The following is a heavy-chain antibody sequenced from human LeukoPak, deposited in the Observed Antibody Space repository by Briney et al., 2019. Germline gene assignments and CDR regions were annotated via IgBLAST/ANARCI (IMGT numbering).Heavy chain of an antibody. D-gene: IGHD3-3*01. CDR3: ARDRVTHLEWGDDDAFDI. CDR2: INPSGGST. J-gene: IGHJ3*02. CDR1: GYTFTSYY. V-gene: IGHV1-46*01. Sequence: WASVKVSCKASGYTFTSYYMYWVRQAPGQGLEWMGIINPSGGSTSYAQKFQGRVTMTRDTSTSTVYMELSSLRSEDTAVYYCARDRVTHLEWGDDDAFDIWGQGTMVTVSS.